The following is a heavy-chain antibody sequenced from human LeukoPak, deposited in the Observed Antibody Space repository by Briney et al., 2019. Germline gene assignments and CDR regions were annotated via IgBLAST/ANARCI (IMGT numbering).Heavy chain of an antibody. J-gene: IGHJ5*02. D-gene: IGHD2-2*01. CDR3: ARHGGYCSSTSCYGSWFDP. CDR1: GGSISSSSYY. Sequence: SETLSLTCTVSGGSISSSSYYWGWIRQPPWKGLEWIGSIYYSGSTYYNPSLKSRVTISVDTSKNQFSLKLSSVTAADTAVYYCARHGGYCSSTSCYGSWFDPWGQGTLVTVSS. V-gene: IGHV4-39*01. CDR2: IYYSGST.